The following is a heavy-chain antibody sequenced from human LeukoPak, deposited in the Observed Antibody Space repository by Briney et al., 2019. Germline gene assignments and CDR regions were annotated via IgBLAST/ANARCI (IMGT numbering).Heavy chain of an antibody. Sequence: SETLSLTCTVSGGSISSGGYYWSWIRQHPGKGLEWIGYIYYSGSTYYNPSLKSRVTISVDTSKNQFSLKLSSVTAADTAVYYCGRDPGYSSGWYDYWGQGTLVTVSS. CDR3: GRDPGYSSGWYDY. CDR2: IYYSGST. D-gene: IGHD6-19*01. V-gene: IGHV4-31*03. CDR1: GGSISSGGYY. J-gene: IGHJ4*02.